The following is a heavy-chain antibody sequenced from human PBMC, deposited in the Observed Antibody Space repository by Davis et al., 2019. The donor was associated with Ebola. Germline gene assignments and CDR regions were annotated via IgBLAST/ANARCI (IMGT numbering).Heavy chain of an antibody. CDR3: ARDGTNHRMDV. CDR1: GFTFNIYW. J-gene: IGHJ6*04. V-gene: IGHV3-74*01. Sequence: HTGGSLRLSCEASGFTFNIYWLHWVRQAPGRGLVWVSRINRDGSTTKYADSVKGRFTISRDNAKNTVYLQMNNLRAEDTAVYFCARDGTNHRMDVWGKGATVTVSS. D-gene: IGHD1-1*01. CDR2: INRDGSTT.